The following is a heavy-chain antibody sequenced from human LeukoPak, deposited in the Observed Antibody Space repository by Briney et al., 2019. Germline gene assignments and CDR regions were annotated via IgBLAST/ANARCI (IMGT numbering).Heavy chain of an antibody. V-gene: IGHV1-18*01. CDR2: ISLYNGNT. Sequence: VASVKVSCKASGYTFTNYGISWVRQAPGQGLEWMGWISLYNGNTNFVQKLQGRVTLTTDTSTSTAYMELRSLRSGDTAVYYCARSRDYYYDSSLDYWGQGTLVAVSS. D-gene: IGHD3-22*01. J-gene: IGHJ4*02. CDR3: ARSRDYYYDSSLDY. CDR1: GYTFTNYG.